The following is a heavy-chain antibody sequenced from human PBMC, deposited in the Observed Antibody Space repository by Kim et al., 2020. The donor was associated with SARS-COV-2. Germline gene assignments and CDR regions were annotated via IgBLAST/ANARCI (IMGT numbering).Heavy chain of an antibody. Sequence: ASVKVSCKASGYTFTSYAMNWVRQAPGQGLEWMGWINTNTGNPTYAQGFTGRFVFSLDTSVSTAYLQISSLKAEDTAVYYCARGWGTMIVVVKTIDYWGQGTLVTVSS. D-gene: IGHD3-22*01. CDR3: ARGWGTMIVVVKTIDY. J-gene: IGHJ4*02. CDR2: INTNTGNP. CDR1: GYTFTSYA. V-gene: IGHV7-4-1*02.